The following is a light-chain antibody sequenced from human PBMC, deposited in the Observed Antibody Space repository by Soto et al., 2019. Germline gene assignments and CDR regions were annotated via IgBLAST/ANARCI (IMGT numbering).Light chain of an antibody. CDR2: DVS. J-gene: IGLJ2*01. CDR1: SSDVGAYNC. CDR3: CSYAGKYTHVV. V-gene: IGLV2-11*01. Sequence: QSALTQPRSVSGSPGQSVTISCTATSSDVGAYNCVSWYQQHPGKAPKLRIYDVSKRPSGVPDRISGSKSGNTASLTISGLQAEDEGDYYCCSYAGKYTHVVFGGGTKLTVL.